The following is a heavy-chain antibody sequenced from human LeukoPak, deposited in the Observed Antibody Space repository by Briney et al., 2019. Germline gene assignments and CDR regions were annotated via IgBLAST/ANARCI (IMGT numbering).Heavy chain of an antibody. Sequence: ASVKVSCKASGYTFARYGIHWVRQAPGQSLEWMGWITGGNDKTKYPQMFQGRVTATRDTSASAAYMELSSLKSEDTAVYYCAVGTTGSTVHFDYWGQGTLVTVSS. CDR2: ITGGNDKT. CDR1: GYTFARYG. V-gene: IGHV1-3*01. CDR3: AVGTTGSTVHFDY. D-gene: IGHD4-17*01. J-gene: IGHJ4*02.